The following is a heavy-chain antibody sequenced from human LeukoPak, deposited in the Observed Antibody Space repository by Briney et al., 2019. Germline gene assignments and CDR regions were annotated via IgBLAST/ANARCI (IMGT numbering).Heavy chain of an antibody. D-gene: IGHD3-22*01. CDR3: AASSGYYPNWFDP. CDR1: GFTFSSYG. CDR2: ISGSGGST. J-gene: IGHJ5*02. Sequence: PGGSLRLSCAASGFTFSSYGMSWVRQAPGNGLEWVSAISGSGGSTYYADSVKGRFTISRDNSKNTLYLQMNGLRAEDTAVYYCAASSGYYPNWFDPWGQGTLVTVSS. V-gene: IGHV3-23*01.